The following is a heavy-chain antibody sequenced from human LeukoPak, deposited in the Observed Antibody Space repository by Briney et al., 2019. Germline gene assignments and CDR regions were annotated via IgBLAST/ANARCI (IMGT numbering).Heavy chain of an antibody. J-gene: IGHJ4*02. CDR3: ARGKNGDSLFDY. CDR2: INSDGSDT. D-gene: IGHD4-17*01. Sequence: GGSLRLSCAASGFTFSSYWMHWVRQAPGKGLVWVSGINSDGSDTGYADSVKGRFTISRDNAKSTLSLQMNSLRAEDTAVYYCARGKNGDSLFDYWGQGTLVIVSS. CDR1: GFTFSSYW. V-gene: IGHV3-74*01.